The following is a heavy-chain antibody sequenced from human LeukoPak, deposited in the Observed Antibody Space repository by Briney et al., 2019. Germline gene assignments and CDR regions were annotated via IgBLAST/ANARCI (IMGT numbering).Heavy chain of an antibody. CDR2: ISAYNGNT. CDR3: AREEIVVVPRGYYFDY. D-gene: IGHD3-22*01. V-gene: IGHV1-18*01. J-gene: IGHJ4*02. CDR1: GYTFTSYS. Sequence: ASVKVSCKASGYTFTSYSISWVRQAPGQGLEWMGWISAYNGNTNYAQKLQGRVTMTTDTSTSTAYMELRSLRSDDTAVYYCAREEIVVVPRGYYFDYWGQGTLVTVSS.